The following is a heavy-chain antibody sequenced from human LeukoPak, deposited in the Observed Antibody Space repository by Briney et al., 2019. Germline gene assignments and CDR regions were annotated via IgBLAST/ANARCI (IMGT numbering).Heavy chain of an antibody. Sequence: GGSLRLSCAASGFTFSSYWMSWVRQAPGKGLEWVANIKQDGSEKYYVDSVKGRFTISRDNAKNSLYLQMNSLRAEDTAVYYCARDRGAVAGWFDYWGQGTLVTVSS. D-gene: IGHD6-19*01. CDR3: ARDRGAVAGWFDY. CDR2: IKQDGSEK. V-gene: IGHV3-7*04. CDR1: GFTFSSYW. J-gene: IGHJ4*02.